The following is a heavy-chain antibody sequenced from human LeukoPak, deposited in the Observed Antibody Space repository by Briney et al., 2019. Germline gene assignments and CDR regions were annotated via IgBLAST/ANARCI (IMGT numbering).Heavy chain of an antibody. CDR1: GFTFSSYA. D-gene: IGHD3-10*01. CDR2: ISGSGGST. Sequence: GGSLRLSCAASGFTFSSYAMSWVRQAPGKGLEWVSAISGSGGSTYYADSVKGRFTISRDNSKNTLYLQMNSLRAEDTAVYYCAILAYYYGSGSYYHFDYWGQGTLVTVYS. CDR3: AILAYYYGSGSYYHFDY. J-gene: IGHJ4*02. V-gene: IGHV3-23*01.